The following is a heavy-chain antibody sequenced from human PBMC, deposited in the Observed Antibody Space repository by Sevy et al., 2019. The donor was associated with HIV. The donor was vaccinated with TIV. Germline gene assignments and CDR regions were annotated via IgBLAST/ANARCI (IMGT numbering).Heavy chain of an antibody. CDR2: ISSDGSSE. CDR3: ARDLPSAVTLPFYYYGLHV. V-gene: IGHV3-30*04. CDR1: GFTFNIYV. Sequence: GGSLRLSCAASGFTFNIYVIHWVRQAPGKGLEWVAVISSDGSSEYYADFVKGRFTISRDNSKNTLYLQMNSLRAEDTAVYYCARDLPSAVTLPFYYYGLHVWGQGTTVTVSS. D-gene: IGHD4-17*01. J-gene: IGHJ6*02.